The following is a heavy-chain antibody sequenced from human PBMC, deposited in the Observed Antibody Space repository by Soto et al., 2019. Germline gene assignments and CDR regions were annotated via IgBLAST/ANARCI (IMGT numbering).Heavy chain of an antibody. CDR1: GFTFSSYA. D-gene: IGHD2-2*01. Sequence: QVQLVESGGGVVQPGRSLRLSCAASGFTFSSYAMHWVRQAPGKGLEWVAVISYDGSNKYYADSVKGRFTISRDNSKNTLYLQMNSLRAEDTAVYYCAREGYCISTSCYAPYFDYWGQGTLGTVSS. CDR3: AREGYCISTSCYAPYFDY. V-gene: IGHV3-30-3*01. CDR2: ISYDGSNK. J-gene: IGHJ4*02.